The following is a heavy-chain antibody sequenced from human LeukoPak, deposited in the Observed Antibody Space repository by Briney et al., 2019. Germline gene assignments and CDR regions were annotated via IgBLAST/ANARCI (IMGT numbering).Heavy chain of an antibody. CDR3: ARDPYSGSYGDSYYYYMDV. CDR1: GFTFSSYA. D-gene: IGHD1-26*01. CDR2: ISYDGSNK. Sequence: PGGSLRLSCAASGFTFSSYAMHWVRQAPGNGLEWVAVISYDGSNKYYADSVKGRFTISRDNSKNTLYLQMNSLRAEDTAIYYCARDPYSGSYGDSYYYYMDVWGKGTTVTISS. V-gene: IGHV3-30*04. J-gene: IGHJ6*03.